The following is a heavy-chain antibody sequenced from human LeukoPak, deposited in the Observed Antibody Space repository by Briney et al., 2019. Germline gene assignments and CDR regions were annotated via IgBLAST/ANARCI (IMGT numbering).Heavy chain of an antibody. V-gene: IGHV1-18*01. CDR3: ARSGLLWFGENYYMDV. D-gene: IGHD3-10*01. CDR1: GYTFISYG. CDR2: ISAYNGNT. J-gene: IGHJ6*03. Sequence: ASVKVSCKASGYTFISYGISWVRQAPGQGVEWMGWISAYNGNTNYAQKLQRRVTMTTDTSTSTAYMELRSLRSDDTAVYYCARSGLLWFGENYYMDVGGKGTTVTISS.